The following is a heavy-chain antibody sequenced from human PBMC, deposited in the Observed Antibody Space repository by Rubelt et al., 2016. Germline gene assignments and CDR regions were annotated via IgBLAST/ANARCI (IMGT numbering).Heavy chain of an antibody. J-gene: IGHJ4*02. D-gene: IGHD6-19*01. Sequence: EVQLVVSGGGLVQPGGSLRLSCAASGFTVSNSYIHWVRQAPGKGLEWVANIKQDGSEKSYVDSVKGRFTISRDNAKNALYLQMNSLGAEDTAVYYCARAPDVDSTGWSVHYWGQGTLVTVSS. CDR2: IKQDGSEK. CDR1: GFTVSNSY. V-gene: IGHV3-7*01. CDR3: ARAPDVDSTGWSVHY.